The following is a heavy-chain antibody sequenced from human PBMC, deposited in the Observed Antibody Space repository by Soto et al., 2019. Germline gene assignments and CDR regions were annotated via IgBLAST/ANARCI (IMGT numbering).Heavy chain of an antibody. D-gene: IGHD3-10*01. CDR3: ARGRLLWFGESPARHYYYYYGMDV. J-gene: IGHJ6*02. CDR2: IYYSGST. CDR1: GGSVSSGSYY. Sequence: QVQLQESGPGLVKPSETLSLTCTVSGGSVSSGSYYWSWIRQPPGKGLEWIGYIYYSGSTNYNPSLKSRVNISVDTSKTQFSLKLSSVTAADTAVYYCARGRLLWFGESPARHYYYYYGMDVWGQGTTVTVSS. V-gene: IGHV4-61*01.